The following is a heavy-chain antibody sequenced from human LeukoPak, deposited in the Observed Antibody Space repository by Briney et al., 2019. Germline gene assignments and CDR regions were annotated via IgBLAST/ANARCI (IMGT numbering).Heavy chain of an antibody. J-gene: IGHJ4*02. D-gene: IGHD1-26*01. CDR2: ISGGSSFT. V-gene: IGHV3-21*01. CDR3: AKALGELLRARIDY. Sequence: GGSLRLSCAASGFSFSSFSMNWVRQAPGKGLEWVSYISGGSSFTYYVDSVKGRFTISRDNSKNTLYLQMNSLRAEDTAVYYCAKALGELLRARIDYWGQGTLVTVSS. CDR1: GFSFSSFS.